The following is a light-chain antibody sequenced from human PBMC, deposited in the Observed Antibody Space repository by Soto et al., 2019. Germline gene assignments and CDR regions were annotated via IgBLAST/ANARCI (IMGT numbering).Light chain of an antibody. Sequence: DIQMTQSPSTLSASVGDRVTITCRASQSISSWLAWYQQKPGKAPNLLIYAASSLQSGVPSRFSGSGSGTDFTLTISSLQPEDFATYYCQQADSFPWTFGQGTKVDI. CDR3: QQADSFPWT. CDR1: QSISSW. V-gene: IGKV1-12*01. CDR2: AAS. J-gene: IGKJ1*01.